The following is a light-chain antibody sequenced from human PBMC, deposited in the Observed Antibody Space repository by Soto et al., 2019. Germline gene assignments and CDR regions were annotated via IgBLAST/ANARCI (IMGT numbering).Light chain of an antibody. V-gene: IGKV3-20*01. CDR1: QSVDSTF. CDR3: QQYMSSVT. J-gene: IGKJ1*01. CDR2: GVS. Sequence: EIVLTQSPGSLSLSPRERATLSCRASQSVDSTFFAWYQKKPGQAPRLLMYGVSKRATGIPDRFSGSGSGTDFTLTSSRREPEDLAVYYCQQYMSSVTFGQGTRVEI.